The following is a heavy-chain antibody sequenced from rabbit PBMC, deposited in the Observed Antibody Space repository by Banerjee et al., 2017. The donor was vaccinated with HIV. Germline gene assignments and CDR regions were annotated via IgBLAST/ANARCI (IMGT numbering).Heavy chain of an antibody. CDR3: ARDLGGSSDL. Sequence: QEQLEESGGGLVKPEGSLKLSCTVSGFTLSSYVMCWVRQAPGKGLEWIGCINTGSGSAYYANWAKGRFTISKTSSTTVTLQMTSLTAADTTTYSCARDLGGSSDLWGQGTLVTVS. J-gene: IGHJ4*01. D-gene: IGHD8-1*01. CDR2: INTGSGSA. V-gene: IGHV1S45*01. CDR1: GFTLSSYV.